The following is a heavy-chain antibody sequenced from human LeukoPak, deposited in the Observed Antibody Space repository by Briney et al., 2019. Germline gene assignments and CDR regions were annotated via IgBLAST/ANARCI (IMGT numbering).Heavy chain of an antibody. CDR1: GGSISSGAYY. D-gene: IGHD3-9*01. Sequence: SQTLSLTCTVSGGSISSGAYYWSWIRQPPGKGLEWIVYIYYSGSTYYNPPLKSRVTISVDTSKNQFSLKLSSVTAADTAVYYCARQDVLTGYYIDYWGQGTLVTVSS. CDR3: ARQDVLTGYYIDY. J-gene: IGHJ4*02. CDR2: IYYSGST. V-gene: IGHV4-30-4*01.